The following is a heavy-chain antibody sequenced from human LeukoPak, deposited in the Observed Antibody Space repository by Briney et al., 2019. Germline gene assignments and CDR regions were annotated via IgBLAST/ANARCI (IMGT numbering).Heavy chain of an antibody. Sequence: GGSLRLSCAASGFTFSRDSMNWVRQAPGKGLEWISYISYDSAIKYYADSVRGRFTISRDNAKNSLSLQMHSLRAEDTAVYYCVRDNPRCCGVVPVNIDDFWGQGTLVTVSS. CDR2: ISYDSAIK. CDR1: GFTFSRDS. CDR3: VRDNPRCCGVVPVNIDDF. V-gene: IGHV3-48*01. D-gene: IGHD2-15*01. J-gene: IGHJ4*02.